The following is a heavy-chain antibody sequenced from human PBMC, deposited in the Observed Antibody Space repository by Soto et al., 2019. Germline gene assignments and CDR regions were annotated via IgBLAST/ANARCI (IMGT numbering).Heavy chain of an antibody. CDR1: GFTFSSYA. J-gene: IGHJ6*03. V-gene: IGHV3-23*01. CDR2: ISGSGGST. D-gene: IGHD3-10*01. Sequence: GGSLRLSCAASGFTFSSYAMSWVRQAPGKGLEWVSAISGSGGSTYYADSVKGRFTISRDNSKNTLYLQMNSLRAEDTAVYYCAKDRPDYYGSGSYYNWDYYYYMDVWGKGTTVTVSS. CDR3: AKDRPDYYGSGSYYNWDYYYYMDV.